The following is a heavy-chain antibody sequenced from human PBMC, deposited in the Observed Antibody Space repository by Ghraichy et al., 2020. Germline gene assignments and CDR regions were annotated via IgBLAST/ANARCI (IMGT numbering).Heavy chain of an antibody. Sequence: SETLSLTCTVSGGSISSSSYYWGWIRQPPGKGLEWIGSIYYSGSTYYNPSLKSRVTISVDTSKNQFSLKLSSVTAADTAVYYCARLAAMEQFDYWGQGTLVTVSS. CDR1: GGSISSSSYY. D-gene: IGHD5-18*01. CDR2: IYYSGST. CDR3: ARLAAMEQFDY. V-gene: IGHV4-39*01. J-gene: IGHJ4*02.